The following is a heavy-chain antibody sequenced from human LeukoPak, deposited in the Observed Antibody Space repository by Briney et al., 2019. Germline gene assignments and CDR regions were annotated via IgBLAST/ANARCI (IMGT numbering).Heavy chain of an antibody. J-gene: IGHJ6*03. CDR3: ARGASERGYSYGRYYYYMDV. D-gene: IGHD5-18*01. CDR1: GGSFSGYY. Sequence: SETLSLTCAVYGGSFSGYYWSWIRQPPGKGLEWIGEINHSGSTNYNPSLKSRVTISVDTSKNRFSLKLSSVTAADTAVYYCARGASERGYSYGRYYYYMDVWGKGTTVTVSS. V-gene: IGHV4-34*01. CDR2: INHSGST.